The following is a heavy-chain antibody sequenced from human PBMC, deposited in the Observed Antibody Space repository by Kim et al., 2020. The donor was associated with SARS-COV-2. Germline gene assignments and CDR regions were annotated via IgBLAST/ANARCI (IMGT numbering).Heavy chain of an antibody. J-gene: IGHJ6*02. CDR1: GFTVSSNY. Sequence: GGSLRLSCAASGFTVSSNYMSWVRQAPGKGLEWVSVIYSGGSTYYADSVKGRFTISRDNSKNTLYLQMNSLRAEDTAVYYCARDSFAMVRGVRMRDYYYYYGMDVWGQGTKVTVSS. D-gene: IGHD3-10*01. V-gene: IGHV3-66*02. CDR3: ARDSFAMVRGVRMRDYYYYYGMDV. CDR2: IYSGGST.